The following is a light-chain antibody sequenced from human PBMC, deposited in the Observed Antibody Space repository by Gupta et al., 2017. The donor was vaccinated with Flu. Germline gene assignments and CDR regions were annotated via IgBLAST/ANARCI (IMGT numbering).Light chain of an antibody. J-gene: IGKJ4*01. V-gene: IGKV1-39*01. CDR3: QQSDSTPLT. Sequence: PSSLSASVGDRVTITCRASQRISSYLNWYQQKPGKAPKLLIYAASRVQSGVPSRFSGSGSGTDFTLTISRLQPEDFATYYCQQSDSTPLTFGGGTKVEIK. CDR2: AAS. CDR1: QRISSY.